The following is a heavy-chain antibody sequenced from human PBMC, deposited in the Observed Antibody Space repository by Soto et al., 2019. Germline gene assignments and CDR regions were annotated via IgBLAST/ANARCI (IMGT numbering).Heavy chain of an antibody. D-gene: IGHD2-15*01. CDR3: ARESRKVVVAAKGSWFDP. V-gene: IGHV4-31*03. CDR2: IYYSGST. Sequence: PSETLSLTCTVSGGSISSGGYYWSWIRQHPGKGLEWIGYIYYSGSTYYNPSLKSRVTISVDTSKNQFSLKLSSVTAADTAVYYCARESRKVVVAAKGSWFDPWGQGTLVTVS. CDR1: GGSISSGGYY. J-gene: IGHJ5*02.